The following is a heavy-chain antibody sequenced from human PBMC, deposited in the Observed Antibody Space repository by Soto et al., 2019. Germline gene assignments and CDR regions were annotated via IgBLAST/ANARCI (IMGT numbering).Heavy chain of an antibody. V-gene: IGHV4-4*07. CDR1: GGSISSYY. J-gene: IGHJ4*02. CDR2: IFASGST. Sequence: SETLSLTCSVSGGSISSYYWSWIRQPAGNGLGCMGGIFASGSTSFNPSLESRVAMSVDTSKNHFSLNLSSVTAADMAVYYCAREGSYSAYNFAHGIQLWSFDFWGQGALVTVSS. D-gene: IGHD5-12*01. CDR3: AREGSYSAYNFAHGIQLWSFDF.